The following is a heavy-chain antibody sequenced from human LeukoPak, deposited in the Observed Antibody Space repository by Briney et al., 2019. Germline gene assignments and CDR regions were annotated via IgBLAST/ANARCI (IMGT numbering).Heavy chain of an antibody. J-gene: IGHJ4*02. Sequence: PGGSLRLSRAASGLTVSSNYMSWVRPPPGKGLEWVSVIYSGGSTYYADSVKGRFTISRHNSKNTLYLQMNSLRAEDTAVYYCARGRLGGYFDYWGQGTLVTVSS. V-gene: IGHV3-53*04. CDR2: IYSGGST. CDR1: GLTVSSNY. CDR3: ARGRLGGYFDY. D-gene: IGHD3-16*01.